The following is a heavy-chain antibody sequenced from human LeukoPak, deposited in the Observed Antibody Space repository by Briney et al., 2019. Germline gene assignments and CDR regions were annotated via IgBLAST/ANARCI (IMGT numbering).Heavy chain of an antibody. CDR2: IYYSGGT. V-gene: IGHV4-59*08. D-gene: IGHD6-13*01. CDR1: GGSVTSYY. J-gene: IGHJ4*02. CDR3: ATTGATSPSSASWFNIEY. Sequence: SETLSLTCTVSGGSVTSYYCNWVRQPPGRGLEWIGYIYYSGGTNYNPSLESRVTISLDTAKNQFSLKLRSVTAEDTAVYYCATTGATSPSSASWFNIEYWGQGTLVLVSS.